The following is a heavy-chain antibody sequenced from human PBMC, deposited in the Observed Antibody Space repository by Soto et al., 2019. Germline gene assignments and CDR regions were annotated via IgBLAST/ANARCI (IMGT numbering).Heavy chain of an antibody. D-gene: IGHD3-22*01. CDR1: GGTFSSYA. V-gene: IGHV1-69*13. CDR2: IIPIFGTA. Sequence: GASVKVSCKASGGTFSSYAISWVLQAPGQGLEWMGGIIPIFGTANYAQKFQGRVTITADESTSTAYMELSSLRSEDTAVYYCACYYDSSGYLDYWGQGTLVTVSS. J-gene: IGHJ4*02. CDR3: ACYYDSSGYLDY.